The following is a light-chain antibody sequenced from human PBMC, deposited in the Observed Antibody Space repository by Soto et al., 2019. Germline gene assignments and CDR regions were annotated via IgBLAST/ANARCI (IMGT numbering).Light chain of an antibody. CDR1: QTIYSN. V-gene: IGKV3-15*01. CDR2: GAS. CDR3: QQHNNWPPWT. Sequence: EIWMTQSPATLSVSPGERAPLSCRASQTIYSNVAWYQQKPGQPPRLLIYGASTRAAGVPARFSGSGYGRQFSLTISSLQSEDFAIYHCQQHNNWPPWTVGQGTKVDIK. J-gene: IGKJ1*01.